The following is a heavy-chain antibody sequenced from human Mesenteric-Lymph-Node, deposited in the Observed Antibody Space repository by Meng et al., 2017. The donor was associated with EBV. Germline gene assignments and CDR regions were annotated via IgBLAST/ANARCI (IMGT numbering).Heavy chain of an antibody. J-gene: IGHJ4*02. V-gene: IGHV4-4*02. CDR2: ISHSGST. D-gene: IGHD5-18*01. CDR1: GDSISSSNW. Sequence: VQLQGSGPGLVKPSGTRPLPCAVPGDSISSSNWWSWVRQPPGKGLEWIGDISHSGSTNYNPSLKSRVIMSLDKSKNQFSLKLNSATAADTAVYYCASVFVNTAMVIPYFNYWGQGTLVTVSS. CDR3: ASVFVNTAMVIPYFNY.